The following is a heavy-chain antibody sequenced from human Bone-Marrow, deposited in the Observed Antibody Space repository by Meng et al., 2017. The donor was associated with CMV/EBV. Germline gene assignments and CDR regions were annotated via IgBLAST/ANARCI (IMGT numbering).Heavy chain of an antibody. CDR3: ARGANHPSVPYSGSLQGGHWFDP. J-gene: IGHJ5*02. Sequence: SVKVSCKASGGTFSSYAISWVRQAPGQGLGWMGGIIPIFGTANYAQKFQGRVTITTDESTSTAYMELSSLRSEDTAVYYCARGANHPSVPYSGSLQGGHWFDPWGQGTLVTVSS. V-gene: IGHV1-69*05. CDR2: IIPIFGTA. D-gene: IGHD1-26*01. CDR1: GGTFSSYA.